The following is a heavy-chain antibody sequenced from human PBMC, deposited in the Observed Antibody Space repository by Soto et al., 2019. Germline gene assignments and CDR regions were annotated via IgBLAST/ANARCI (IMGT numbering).Heavy chain of an antibody. V-gene: IGHV3-23*01. D-gene: IGHD4-17*01. CDR1: GFTFSSYA. CDR2: ISGSGGST. J-gene: IGHJ4*02. Sequence: GGSLRLSCAASGFTFSSYAMSWVRQAPGKGLEWVSAISGSGGSTYYADSVKGRFTISRDNSKNTLYLQMNSLRAEDTAVYYCAKDESTVVTPGTYFDYWGQGTLVTVSS. CDR3: AKDESTVVTPGTYFDY.